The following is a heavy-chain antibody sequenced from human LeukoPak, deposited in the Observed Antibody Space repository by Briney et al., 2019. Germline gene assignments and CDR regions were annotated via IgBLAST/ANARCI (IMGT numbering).Heavy chain of an antibody. D-gene: IGHD6-19*01. CDR3: ARVPKTTLRYSSGWFEGNYYYYYMDV. Sequence: GGSLRLSCAASGFTFDDYAMHWVRQAPGKGLEWVSLISWDGGIIYYADSVKGRFTISRDNSKNSLYLQMNSLRAEDTAVYYCARVPKTTLRYSSGWFEGNYYYYYMDVWGKGTTVTVSS. V-gene: IGHV3-43D*03. J-gene: IGHJ6*03. CDR2: ISWDGGII. CDR1: GFTFDDYA.